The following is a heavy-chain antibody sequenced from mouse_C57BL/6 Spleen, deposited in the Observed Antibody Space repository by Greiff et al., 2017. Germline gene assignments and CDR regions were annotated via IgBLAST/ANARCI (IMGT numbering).Heavy chain of an antibody. Sequence: VQVVESGPGLVQPSQSLSITCTVSGFSLTSYGVHWVRQSPGKGLEWLGVIWSGGSTDYNAAFISRLSISKDNSKSQVFFKMNSLQADDTAIYYCARRGIYYGSSYGAWFAYWGQGTLVTVSA. D-gene: IGHD1-1*01. CDR3: ARRGIYYGSSYGAWFAY. CDR2: IWSGGST. V-gene: IGHV2-2*01. J-gene: IGHJ3*01. CDR1: GFSLTSYG.